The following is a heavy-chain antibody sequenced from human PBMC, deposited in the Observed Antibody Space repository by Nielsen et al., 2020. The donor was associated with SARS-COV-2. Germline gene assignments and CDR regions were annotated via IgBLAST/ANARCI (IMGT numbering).Heavy chain of an antibody. CDR1: GFTFSTYG. J-gene: IGHJ4*02. V-gene: IGHV3-30*18. Sequence: GGSLRLSCAASGFTFSTYGMHWVRQAPGKGLEWVAAISYDGSNKYYVDSVKGRFTISRDNSKNTLYLQMSSLREEDTAVYYCAKDWTAIVVVPSGGADYWGQGTRVTVSS. CDR3: AKDWTAIVVVPSGGADY. CDR2: ISYDGSNK. D-gene: IGHD2-15*01.